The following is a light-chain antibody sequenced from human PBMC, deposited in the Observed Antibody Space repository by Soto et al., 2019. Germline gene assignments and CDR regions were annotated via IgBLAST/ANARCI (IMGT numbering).Light chain of an antibody. V-gene: IGKV1-39*01. J-gene: IGKJ2*01. CDR2: AAS. Sequence: DIQMTQSPSSLSASVGDRVTMTCRASQSITTHVNWYQQKPGKAPKLLIYAASILQSGVPSRFSGSGSGTDFTITINSLQPEDFAAYSCQQSYSTPPPPTFGQGTKLEIK. CDR3: QQSYSTPPPPT. CDR1: QSITTH.